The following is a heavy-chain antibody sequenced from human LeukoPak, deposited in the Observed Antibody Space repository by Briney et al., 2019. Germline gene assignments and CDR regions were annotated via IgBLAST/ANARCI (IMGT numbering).Heavy chain of an antibody. J-gene: IGHJ5*02. CDR3: AKDRGCFDP. V-gene: IGHV3-30*02. CDR1: GFTFSNYG. CDR2: IQNDGSND. Sequence: GGSLRLSCAASGFTFSNYGMHWVRQAPGKGLEWVAFIQNDGSNDYYADSVRGRFTISRDNSKKTVHLQMNSLKTEDTALYYCAKDRGCFDPWGQGTLVTVSS.